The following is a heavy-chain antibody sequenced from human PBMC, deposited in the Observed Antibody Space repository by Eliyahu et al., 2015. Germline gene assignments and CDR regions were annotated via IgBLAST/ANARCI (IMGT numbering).Heavy chain of an antibody. D-gene: IGHD5-24*01. CDR1: XGXXSSGXFY. CDR2: IYYSGST. CDR3: ARKMKNDAFDI. J-gene: IGHJ3*02. Sequence: QVQLQXSGPGLVKPSQTLSLTCTXSXGXXSSGXFYWSWIRQHPGKGLEWIGYIYYSGSTYYXPSLKSRVTISVDTSKNQFSLKLSSVTAADTAVYYCARKMKNDAFDIWGQGTMVTVSS. V-gene: IGHV4-31*03.